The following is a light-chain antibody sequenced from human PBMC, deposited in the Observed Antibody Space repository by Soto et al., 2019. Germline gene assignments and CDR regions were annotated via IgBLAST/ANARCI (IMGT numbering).Light chain of an antibody. J-gene: IGLJ2*01. V-gene: IGLV2-14*01. Sequence: QSALTQPASVSGSPGQSSTISCTGTSSDVGGYNYVSWYQQHPGKAPKLMIYDVSNRPSGVSNRFSGSKSGNTASLTISGLQSEDEADYYCSSYTSSSPRVFGGGTKLTVL. CDR3: SSYTSSSPRV. CDR1: SSDVGGYNY. CDR2: DVS.